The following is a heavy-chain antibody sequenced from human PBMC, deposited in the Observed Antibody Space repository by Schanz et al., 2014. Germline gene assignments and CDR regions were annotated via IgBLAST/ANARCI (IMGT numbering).Heavy chain of an antibody. V-gene: IGHV3-21*04. J-gene: IGHJ6*02. CDR2: ISTSGSYI. Sequence: EVQLVESGGGLVQPGGSLRLSCAGSGFSFSTYAMNWVRQAPGKGLEWVSSISTSGSYIYYADSVKGRFTISRDNAKNSVYLKRNSRRAEDTAVYSCARAPPPYSSSPYYWYYGMDVWDQGTTVTVSS. CDR3: ARAPPPYSSSPYYWYYGMDV. CDR1: GFSFSTYA. D-gene: IGHD6-6*01.